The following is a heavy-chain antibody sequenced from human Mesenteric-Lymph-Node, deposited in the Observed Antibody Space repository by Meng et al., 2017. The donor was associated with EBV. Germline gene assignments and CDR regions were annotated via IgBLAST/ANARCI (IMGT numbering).Heavy chain of an antibody. CDR1: GYTFTSYG. CDR2: ISAYNGDT. CDR3: ARDHGGKYYY. J-gene: IGHJ4*02. Sequence: LVRLGAAVKKPGASVKFSCKASGYTFTSYGISWVRQAPGQGLEWMGWISAYNGDTKYAQKVQDRVTMTTDTSTSTVYMELRSLGSDDTAVYYCARDHGGKYYYWGQGTLVTVSS. D-gene: IGHD1-26*01. V-gene: IGHV1-18*04.